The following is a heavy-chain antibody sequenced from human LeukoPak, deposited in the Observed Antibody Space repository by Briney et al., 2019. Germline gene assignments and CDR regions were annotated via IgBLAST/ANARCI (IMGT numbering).Heavy chain of an antibody. J-gene: IGHJ5*02. V-gene: IGHV4-39*07. CDR1: GGSISSSSYY. D-gene: IGHD3-10*01. CDR2: IYYSGST. CDR3: ARRYGSGYNWFDP. Sequence: PSETLSLTCTVSGGSISSSSYYWGWIRQPPGKGLEWIGSIYYSGSTYYNPSLKSRVTISVDTSKNQFSLKLSSVTAADTAVYYCARRYGSGYNWFDPWGQGTLVTVSS.